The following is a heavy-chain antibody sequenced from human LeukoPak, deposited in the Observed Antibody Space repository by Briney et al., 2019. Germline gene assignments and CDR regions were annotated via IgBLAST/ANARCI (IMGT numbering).Heavy chain of an antibody. J-gene: IGHJ4*02. Sequence: GRSLRLSCAASGFTFGSYSMSWVRQAPGKGLEWVSTVSNTGGGTYYADSVRGRFTISRDNSKNTLCLQMNSLRAEDAALYYCAKVTAGVFDYWGQGTPVTVSS. CDR2: VSNTGGGT. V-gene: IGHV3-23*01. D-gene: IGHD2-21*02. CDR1: GFTFGSYS. CDR3: AKVTAGVFDY.